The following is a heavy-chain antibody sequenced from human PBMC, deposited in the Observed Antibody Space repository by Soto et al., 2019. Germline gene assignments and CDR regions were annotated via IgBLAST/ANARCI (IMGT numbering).Heavy chain of an antibody. J-gene: IGHJ6*02. CDR3: ARPEYSSSSYGMDV. V-gene: IGHV3-48*02. CDR2: ISSSSSTI. Sequence: GGSLRLSCAASGFTFSSYTMSWVRQAPGKGLEWVSYISSSSSTIYYADSVKGRFTISRDNAKNSLYLQLNSLRDEDTAVYYCARPEYSSSSYGMDVWGQGTTVTVSS. D-gene: IGHD6-6*01. CDR1: GFTFSSYT.